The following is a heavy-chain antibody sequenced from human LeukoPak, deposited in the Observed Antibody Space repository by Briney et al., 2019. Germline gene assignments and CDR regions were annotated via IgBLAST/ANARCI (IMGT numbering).Heavy chain of an antibody. D-gene: IGHD6-19*01. V-gene: IGHV1-69*01. CDR2: IIPIFGTA. Sequence: GSSVKVSCKASGGTFSSYAISWVRQAPGQGLEWMGGIIPIFGTANYAQKFQGRVTITADESTSTAYMELSSLRSEDTAVYYCAGEGHSSGWHPSGNNWFDPWGQGTLVTVSS. J-gene: IGHJ5*02. CDR3: AGEGHSSGWHPSGNNWFDP. CDR1: GGTFSSYA.